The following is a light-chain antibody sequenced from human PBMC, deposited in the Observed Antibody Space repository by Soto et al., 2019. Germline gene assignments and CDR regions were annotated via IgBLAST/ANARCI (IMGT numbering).Light chain of an antibody. Sequence: SYELTQPPSVSVAPGQTARITCEGTNIESKSVHWYRQKSGQAPVLAVYDDTDRPSGIPERFSGSNSVNTATLTISRVEGGDAADYYCQVWDRSSGHMVFGGGTKLTVL. CDR3: QVWDRSSGHMV. CDR2: DDT. CDR1: NIESKS. J-gene: IGLJ2*01. V-gene: IGLV3-21*02.